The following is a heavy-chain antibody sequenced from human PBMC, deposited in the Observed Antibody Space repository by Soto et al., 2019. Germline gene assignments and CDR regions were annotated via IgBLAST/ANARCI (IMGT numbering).Heavy chain of an antibody. Sequence: EVQLVESGGGLVQPGGPLRLSCAASGFSLSDYWMHWVGQAPGEGLVWLSRITRDGSSTNYADSVKGRFTISRDNAKNTLYLQVNSLRGEDTAVYYCARGANGYYYFDYWGQGTLVTVSS. D-gene: IGHD5-18*01. J-gene: IGHJ4*02. CDR2: ITRDGSST. CDR1: GFSLSDYW. CDR3: ARGANGYYYFDY. V-gene: IGHV3-74*01.